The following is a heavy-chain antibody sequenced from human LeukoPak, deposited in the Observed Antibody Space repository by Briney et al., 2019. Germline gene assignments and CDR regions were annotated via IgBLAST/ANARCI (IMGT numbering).Heavy chain of an antibody. V-gene: IGHV3-64D*06. J-gene: IGHJ5*02. CDR1: GFTFSSYA. Sequence: GGSLRLSCSGSGFTFSSYALHWVRQAPGKGLEYVSGISSNGGTTYYADSVRGRFTISRDNSKNTLYLQMSSLRPEDTAVYYCVKGGVRGTWCWFDPWGQGTLVTVSS. CDR2: ISSNGGTT. D-gene: IGHD3-10*01. CDR3: VKGGVRGTWCWFDP.